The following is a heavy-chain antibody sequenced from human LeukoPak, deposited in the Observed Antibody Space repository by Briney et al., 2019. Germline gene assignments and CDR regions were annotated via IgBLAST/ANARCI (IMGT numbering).Heavy chain of an antibody. CDR1: GFTFSSYA. V-gene: IGHV3-23*01. D-gene: IGHD6-13*01. Sequence: PGGSLRLSCAASGFTFSSYAMSWVRQAPGKGLEWVSGISGGGGSTYYADSVKGRFTISRDNSKNTLYLQMNSLRAEDTAVYYCANYSGSSRWFDYWGRGTLVTVSS. CDR3: ANYSGSSRWFDY. J-gene: IGHJ4*02. CDR2: ISGGGGST.